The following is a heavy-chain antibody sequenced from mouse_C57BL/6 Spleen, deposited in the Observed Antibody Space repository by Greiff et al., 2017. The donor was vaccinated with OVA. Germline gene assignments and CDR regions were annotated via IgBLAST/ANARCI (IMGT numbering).Heavy chain of an antibody. D-gene: IGHD2-4*01. V-gene: IGHV5-17*01. Sequence: EVQGVESGGGLVKPGGSLKLSCAASGFTFSDYGLHWVRQAPEKGLEWVAYISSGSSTIYYADTVKGRFTISRDNAKNTMFLKMTSLRSEDTAMYYCARGIYYDYDGYYCDYWGQGTTLTVSS. CDR2: ISSGSSTI. CDR1: GFTFSDYG. CDR3: ARGIYYDYDGYYCDY. J-gene: IGHJ2*01.